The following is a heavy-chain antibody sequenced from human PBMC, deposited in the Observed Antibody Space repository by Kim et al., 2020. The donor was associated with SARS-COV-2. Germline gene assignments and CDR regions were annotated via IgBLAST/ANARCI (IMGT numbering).Heavy chain of an antibody. CDR3: AREPFDRAGMDV. D-gene: IGHD3-9*01. Sequence: YYPGSVKGRFTISRENAKNSLYLQMNSLRAGDTAVYYCAREPFDRAGMDVWGQGTTVTVSS. J-gene: IGHJ6*02. V-gene: IGHV3-13*01.